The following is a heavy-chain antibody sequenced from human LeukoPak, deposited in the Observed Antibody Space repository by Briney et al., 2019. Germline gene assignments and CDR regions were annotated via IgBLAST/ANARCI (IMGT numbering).Heavy chain of an antibody. CDR2: IYYSGST. CDR1: GGSISSYY. J-gene: IGHJ6*02. D-gene: IGHD3-16*01. Sequence: PSETLSLTCTVSGGSISSYYWSWIRQPPGKGLEWIGYIYYSGSTNYNPSLKSRVTISVDTSKNQFSLKLSSVTAADTAVYYCARSPLWYYYGMDVWGQGTTVTVSS. CDR3: ARSPLWYYYGMDV. V-gene: IGHV4-59*01.